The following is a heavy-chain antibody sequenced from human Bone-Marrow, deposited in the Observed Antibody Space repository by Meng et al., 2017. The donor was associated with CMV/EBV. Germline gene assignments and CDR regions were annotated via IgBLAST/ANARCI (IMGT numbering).Heavy chain of an antibody. CDR3: AREASAAFDY. D-gene: IGHD6-13*01. CDR2: ISAYNGNT. J-gene: IGHJ4*02. V-gene: IGHV1-18*04. CDR1: GYTFIGYY. Sequence: SVKVSCKASGYTFIGYYMHWVRQAPGQGLEWMGWISAYNGNTNYAQKLQGRVTMTTDTSTSTAYMELRSLRSDDTAVYYCAREASAAFDYWGQGTLVTVSS.